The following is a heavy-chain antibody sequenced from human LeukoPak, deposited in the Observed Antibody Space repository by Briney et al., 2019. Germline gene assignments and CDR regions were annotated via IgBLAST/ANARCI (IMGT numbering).Heavy chain of an antibody. CDR2: ISYDGSNK. V-gene: IGHV3-30*18. CDR3: AKDLVGSGNHCY. D-gene: IGHD3-10*01. Sequence: PGGSLRLSCAASGFTFSSYGMHWVRQAPGKGLEWVAVISYDGSNKYYADSVKGRFTISRDNSKNTLYLQMNSLRAEDTAVYYCAKDLVGSGNHCYWGQGKLVTASS. CDR1: GFTFSSYG. J-gene: IGHJ4*02.